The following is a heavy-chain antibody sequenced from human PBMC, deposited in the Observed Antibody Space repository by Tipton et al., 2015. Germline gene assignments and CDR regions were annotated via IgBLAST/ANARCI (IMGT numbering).Heavy chain of an antibody. Sequence: LRLSCTVSGGSISTGGYYWSWIRQHPGKGLEWIGYIYYSGNTYYNPSLKSRVAISVDTSKNQFSLKLISVTAADTAVYYCGKYGSGRGDAFDIWGQGTMVTVSS. V-gene: IGHV4-31*02. CDR1: GGSISTGGYY. D-gene: IGHD3-10*01. CDR2: IYYSGNT. J-gene: IGHJ3*02. CDR3: GKYGSGRGDAFDI.